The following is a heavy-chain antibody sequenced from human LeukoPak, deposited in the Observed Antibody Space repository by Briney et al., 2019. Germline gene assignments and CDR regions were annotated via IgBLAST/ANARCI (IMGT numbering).Heavy chain of an antibody. J-gene: IGHJ6*02. D-gene: IGHD3-16*02. CDR1: GFTVSSNY. CDR2: IYSGGTT. Sequence: PGGSLRLSCAASGFTVSSNYMSWVRQAPGKGLEWVSVIYSGGTTYYADSVKGRFTISRDNSKNTVYLQMNSLRAEDTAVYYCARDSRSYPTYYYYGMDVWGQGTTVTVSS. V-gene: IGHV3-53*01. CDR3: ARDSRSYPTYYYYGMDV.